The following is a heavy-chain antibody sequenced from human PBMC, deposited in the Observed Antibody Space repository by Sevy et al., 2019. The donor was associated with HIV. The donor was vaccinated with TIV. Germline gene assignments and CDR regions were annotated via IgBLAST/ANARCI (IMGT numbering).Heavy chain of an antibody. D-gene: IGHD1-26*01. V-gene: IGHV3-30-3*01. CDR2: ISSTGSHK. CDR1: GFNFRTHA. J-gene: IGHJ4*02. CDR3: AREAGNTTTWSPGNY. Sequence: GGSLRLSCAASGFNFRTHAMHWVRQPPGKGLEWVAVISSTGSHKYYANSVRGRFTISRDNSENTLSLQMNGLRLDDTGLYYCAREAGNTTTWSPGNYWGLGTLVTVSS.